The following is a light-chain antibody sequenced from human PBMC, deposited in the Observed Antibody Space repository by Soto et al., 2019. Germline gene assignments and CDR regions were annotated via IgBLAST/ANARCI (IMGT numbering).Light chain of an antibody. CDR1: SSDIGAYNR. CDR3: SSFTSSKTYV. J-gene: IGLJ1*01. Sequence: QSVLTQPPSVSGSPGQSVAISCTGTSSDIGAYNRVSWYQQPPGTAPKLMIYDVNNRPSGVPDRFSGSKSGNTASLTISGLQAGDEADYYCSSFTSSKTYVFGTGTKVTV. CDR2: DVN. V-gene: IGLV2-18*02.